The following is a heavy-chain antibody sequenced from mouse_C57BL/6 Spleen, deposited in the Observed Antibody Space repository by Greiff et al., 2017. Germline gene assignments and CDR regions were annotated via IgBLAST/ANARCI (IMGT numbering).Heavy chain of an antibody. CDR1: GFTFSSYA. CDR2: ISSGGDYI. CDR3: TREREYDDLYYYAMDY. Sequence: EVQLVESGEGLVKPGGSLKLSCAASGFTFSSYAMSWVRQTPEKRLEWVAYISSGGDYIYYADTVKGRFTISRDNARNTLYLQMSSLKSEDTAMYYCTREREYDDLYYYAMDYWGQGTSVTVSS. J-gene: IGHJ4*01. D-gene: IGHD2-12*01. V-gene: IGHV5-9-1*02.